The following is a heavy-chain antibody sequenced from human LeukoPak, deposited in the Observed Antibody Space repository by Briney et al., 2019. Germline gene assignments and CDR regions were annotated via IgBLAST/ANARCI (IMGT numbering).Heavy chain of an antibody. CDR2: IYSGGNT. D-gene: IGHD6-6*01. CDR1: GFTVNNNY. V-gene: IGHV3-53*01. J-gene: IGHJ4*02. Sequence: GGSLRLSCSASGFTVNNNYMSWVRQAPGKGLEWVSVIYSGGNTYYADSVEGRFTISRDNSKNTLYLQMNSLRAEDTAVYYCIPARPDSSWGQGTLVTVSS. CDR3: IPARPDSS.